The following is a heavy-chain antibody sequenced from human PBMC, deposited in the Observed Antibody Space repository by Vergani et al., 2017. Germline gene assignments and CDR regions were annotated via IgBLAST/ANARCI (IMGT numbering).Heavy chain of an antibody. CDR2: ISYDGSNK. J-gene: IGHJ4*02. Sequence: QVQLVESGGGVVQPGRSLRLSCAASGFTFSSYAMHWVRQAPGKGLEWVAVISYDGSNKYYADSVKGRFTISRDNSKNTLYLQMNSLRAEDTAVYYCAKDQVQWELLHNYFDHWGQGTLVTVSS. CDR1: GFTFSSYA. V-gene: IGHV3-30*01. D-gene: IGHD1-26*01. CDR3: AKDQVQWELLHNYFDH.